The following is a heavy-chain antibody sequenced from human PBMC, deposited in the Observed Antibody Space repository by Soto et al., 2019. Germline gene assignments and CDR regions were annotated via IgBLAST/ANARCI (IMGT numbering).Heavy chain of an antibody. CDR2: IIPVLGVE. CDR3: ASSTAGVYVFHD. CDR1: GDTFSRST. V-gene: IGHV1-69*02. J-gene: IGHJ4*02. D-gene: IGHD2-8*01. Sequence: QVQLVQSAAEVKNPGSSVKVSCKASGDTFSRSTISWVRQVPGQRLEWMGRIIPVLGVENHARKLQGRVTITTDKSTSTAYLELSSLKFEDTAIYYCASSTAGVYVFHDWGQGTLVTVSS.